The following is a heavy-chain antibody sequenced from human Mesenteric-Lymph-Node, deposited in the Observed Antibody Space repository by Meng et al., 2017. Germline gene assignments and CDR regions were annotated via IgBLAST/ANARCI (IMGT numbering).Heavy chain of an antibody. CDR2: IYSGGST. CDR3: ARVYYDILTGYLDAFDI. Sequence: GESLKISCAASGFTVSSNYMSWVRQAPGKGLEWVSVIYSGGSTYYADSVKGRFTISRDNSKNTLYLQMNSLRAEDTAVYYCARVYYDILTGYLDAFDIWGQGTMVTVSS. V-gene: IGHV3-53*01. J-gene: IGHJ3*02. D-gene: IGHD3-9*01. CDR1: GFTVSSNY.